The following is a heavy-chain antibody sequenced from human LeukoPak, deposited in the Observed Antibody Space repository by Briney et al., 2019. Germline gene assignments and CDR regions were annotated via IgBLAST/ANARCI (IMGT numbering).Heavy chain of an antibody. J-gene: IGHJ4*02. D-gene: IGHD4-17*01. CDR3: ARGTTVTKIDY. Sequence: GGSLRLSCAASGFTFSSYEMNWVRQAPGKGLEWVSYISSSGSTIYYAAFVKGRFTISRDNAKNSLHLQMNSLRAEDTAVYYCARGTTVTKIDYWGQGTLVTVSS. CDR1: GFTFSSYE. CDR2: ISSSGSTI. V-gene: IGHV3-48*03.